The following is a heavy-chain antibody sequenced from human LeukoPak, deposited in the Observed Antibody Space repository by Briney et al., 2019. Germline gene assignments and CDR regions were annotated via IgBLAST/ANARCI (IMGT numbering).Heavy chain of an antibody. J-gene: IGHJ4*02. V-gene: IGHV1-18*01. Sequence: ASVKVSCKASGYTFTNYAISWVRQAPGQGLEWVGWISAYNGNTNYAQKLQGRVTMTTDTSTSTAYMDLRSLRSDDTAVYYCARVRNSGFRYVDSWGQGTLSPSPQ. CDR1: GYTFTNYA. CDR3: ARVRNSGFRYVDS. CDR2: ISAYNGNT. D-gene: IGHD5-12*01.